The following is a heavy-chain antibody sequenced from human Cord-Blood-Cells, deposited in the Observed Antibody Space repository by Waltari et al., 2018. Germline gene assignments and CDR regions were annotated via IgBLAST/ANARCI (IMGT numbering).Heavy chain of an antibody. CDR3: ARVRTNSGSYFDY. Sequence: QVQLQESGPGLVKPSETLSLTCAVSGYSISSGYYWGWIRQPPGKGLEWIGSIYHSGSTYYNPSLKSRVTISVGTSKNQFSLKLSSVTAADTAVYYCARVRTNSGSYFDYWGQGTLVTVSS. V-gene: IGHV4-38-2*01. D-gene: IGHD1-26*01. CDR1: GYSISSGYY. CDR2: IYHSGST. J-gene: IGHJ4*02.